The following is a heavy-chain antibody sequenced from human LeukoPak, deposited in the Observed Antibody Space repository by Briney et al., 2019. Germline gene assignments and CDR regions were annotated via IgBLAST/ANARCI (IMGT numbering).Heavy chain of an antibody. D-gene: IGHD3-3*01. CDR3: ARDSSLSYYDFWSLGYYYYYMDV. CDR1: GYTFTSYA. V-gene: IGHV7-4-1*02. Sequence: GASVKVSCKASGYTFTSYAMNWVRQAPGQGLEWMGWINTNTGNPTYAQGFTGRFVFSLDTSVSTAYLQISSLKAEDTAVYYCARDSSLSYYDFWSLGYYYYYMDVWGKGTTVTVSS. CDR2: INTNTGNP. J-gene: IGHJ6*03.